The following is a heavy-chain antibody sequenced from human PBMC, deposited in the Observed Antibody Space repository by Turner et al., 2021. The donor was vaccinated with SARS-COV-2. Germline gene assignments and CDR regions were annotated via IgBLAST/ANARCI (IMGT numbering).Heavy chain of an antibody. D-gene: IGHD2-21*02. J-gene: IGHJ6*02. CDR1: GGSFSGYY. V-gene: IGHV4-34*01. CDR2: ISHSGST. CDR3: ARVNYGGVTVRDYYSYYGMDV. Sequence: QVQLQRWGAGLLTPSETLSLTCAAYGGSFSGYYWSWIRQSPGKGLEWIGEISHSGSTTDNPSLKSRVTLSVDRSKIQFSLRLSSVTAADTAVYYCARVNYGGVTVRDYYSYYGMDVWGQGTTVTVS.